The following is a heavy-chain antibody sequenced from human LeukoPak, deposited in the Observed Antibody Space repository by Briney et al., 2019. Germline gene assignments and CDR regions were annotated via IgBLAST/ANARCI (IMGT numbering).Heavy chain of an antibody. J-gene: IGHJ3*02. V-gene: IGHV4-59*12. D-gene: IGHD2-15*01. Sequence: SETLSLTCTVSGGSISSYYWSWIRQPPGKGLEWIGYIYYSGTTNYNPSLKSRVTISVDTSKNQFSLKLSSVTAADTAVYYCARAGSGPLLGIWGQGTMVTASS. CDR1: GGSISSYY. CDR2: IYYSGTT. CDR3: ARAGSGPLLGI.